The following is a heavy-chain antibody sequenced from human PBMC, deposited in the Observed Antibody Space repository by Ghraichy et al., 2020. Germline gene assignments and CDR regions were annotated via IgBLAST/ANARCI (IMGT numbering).Heavy chain of an antibody. CDR2: IYSGGST. Sequence: GGSLRLSCAASGFTVSSNYMSWVRQAPGKGLEWVSVIYSGGSTYYADSVKGRFTISRDNSKNTLYLQMNSLRAEDTAVYYCARGLSVVPAAMGFDYWGQGTLVTVSS. CDR1: GFTVSSNY. J-gene: IGHJ4*02. D-gene: IGHD2-2*01. V-gene: IGHV3-53*01. CDR3: ARGLSVVPAAMGFDY.